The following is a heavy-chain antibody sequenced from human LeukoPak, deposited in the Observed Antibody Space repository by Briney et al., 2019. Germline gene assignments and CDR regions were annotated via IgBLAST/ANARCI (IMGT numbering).Heavy chain of an antibody. J-gene: IGHJ4*02. CDR1: GFPFSTYV. D-gene: IGHD3-10*01. CDR3: ARVGYYASGPFSYFDY. Sequence: GGSLRLSCAASGFPFSTYVMSWVRQAPGKGLEWVSAISGSGTTTYYADSVKGRFTISRDNSKNTLYLQMNSLSVEDTAVYYCARVGYYASGPFSYFDYWGQGTLVTVSS. CDR2: ISGSGTTT. V-gene: IGHV3-23*01.